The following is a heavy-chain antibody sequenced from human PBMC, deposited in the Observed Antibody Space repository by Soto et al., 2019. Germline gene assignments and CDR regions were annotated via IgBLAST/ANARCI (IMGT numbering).Heavy chain of an antibody. CDR1: GYIFMNYA. CDR3: AREEYSSSSVYYGMDV. Sequence: ASVKVSCKASGYIFMNYAIHWVRQAPGQSFEWLGWISAGRGEAKYSQKFHGRVTITRDTSASTAYMELSSLSSEDTAVYFCAREEYSSSSVYYGMDVWGQGTTVTVSS. D-gene: IGHD6-6*01. CDR2: ISAGRGEA. J-gene: IGHJ6*02. V-gene: IGHV1-3*01.